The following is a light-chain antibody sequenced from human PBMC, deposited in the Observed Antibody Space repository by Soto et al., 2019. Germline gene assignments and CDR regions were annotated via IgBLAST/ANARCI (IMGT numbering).Light chain of an antibody. CDR1: QSVSSY. V-gene: IGKV3-11*01. CDR2: DAS. CDR3: QQRSNWPLS. Sequence: EIVLTQSPATLSLSPGERATLSCMASQSVSSYLAWYQQKPGQAPRLLIYDASNRATGIPARFSGSGSGTDFTLTNSSLEPEDCAVYYCQQRSNWPLSCGGGTKVEIK. J-gene: IGKJ4*01.